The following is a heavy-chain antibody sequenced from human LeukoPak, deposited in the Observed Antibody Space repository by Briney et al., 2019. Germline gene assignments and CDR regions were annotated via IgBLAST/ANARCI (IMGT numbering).Heavy chain of an antibody. CDR2: IYYSGST. CDR1: GGSISSGGYY. J-gene: IGHJ4*02. CDR3: ARDAGFGDQNRGGFLAY. V-gene: IGHV4-31*03. D-gene: IGHD3-10*01. Sequence: SETLSLTCTVSGGSISSGGYYWSWIRQHPGKGLEWIGYIYYSGSTYYNPSLKSRVTISVDTSKNQFSLKLSSVTAADTAVYYWARDAGFGDQNRGGFLAYWAKGTLVTVSS.